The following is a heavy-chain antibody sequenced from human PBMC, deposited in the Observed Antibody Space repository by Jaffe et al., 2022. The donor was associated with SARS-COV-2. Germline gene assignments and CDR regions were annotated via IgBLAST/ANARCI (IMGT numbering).Heavy chain of an antibody. V-gene: IGHV3-15*01. CDR3: TTVVPYYDILTGRPDAFDI. D-gene: IGHD3-9*01. J-gene: IGHJ3*02. CDR1: GFTFSNAW. Sequence: EVQLVESGGGLVKPGGSLRLSCAASGFTFSNAWMSWVRQAPGKGLEWVGRIKSKTDGGTTDYAAPVKGRFTISRDDSKNTLYLQMNSLKTEDTAVYYCTTVVPYYDILTGRPDAFDIWGQGTMVTVSS. CDR2: IKSKTDGGTT.